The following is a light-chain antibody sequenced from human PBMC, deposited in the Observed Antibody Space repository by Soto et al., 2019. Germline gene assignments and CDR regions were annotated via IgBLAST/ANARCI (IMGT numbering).Light chain of an antibody. Sequence: QPASVSGSPGQSITISCTGTSSDIGGYNYVSWYQQHPGKVPKLMIFEVSNRPSGVSYRFSGSKSGNTASLTISGLQAEDEADYYCSSYTGSSTLYVFGTGTKVTVL. CDR1: SSDIGGYNY. CDR2: EVS. J-gene: IGLJ1*01. CDR3: SSYTGSSTLYV. V-gene: IGLV2-14*01.